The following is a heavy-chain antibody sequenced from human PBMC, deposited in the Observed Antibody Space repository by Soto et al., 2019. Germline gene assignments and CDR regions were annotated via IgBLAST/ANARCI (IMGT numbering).Heavy chain of an antibody. CDR3: ARDNSGYPGGYYFDY. J-gene: IGHJ4*02. CDR1: GGSISSGGYY. D-gene: IGHD5-12*01. CDR2: IYYSGST. Sequence: PSETLSLTCTVSGGSISSGGYYWSWIRQHPGKGLEWIGYIYYSGSTYYNPSLKSRVTISVDTSKNQFSLKLSSVTAADTAVYYCARDNSGYPGGYYFDYWGQGTLVTVSS. V-gene: IGHV4-31*03.